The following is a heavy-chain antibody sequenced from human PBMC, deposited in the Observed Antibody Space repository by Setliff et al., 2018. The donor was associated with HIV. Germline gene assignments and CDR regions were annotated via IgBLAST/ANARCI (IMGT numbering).Heavy chain of an antibody. CDR2: INHNRKT. D-gene: IGHD6-6*01. J-gene: IGHJ6*03. Sequence: SETLSLTCAVYGGSFSGYFWSWVRQSPGKGLEWIGEINHNRKTNYNPSLKSRVTISIDRSKNKFSLKLSSVTAADTAVYYCASEAWTSYRSSSGYYYYYMDVWGKGTTVTVSS. CDR1: GGSFSGYF. V-gene: IGHV4-34*01. CDR3: ASEAWTSYRSSSGYYYYYMDV.